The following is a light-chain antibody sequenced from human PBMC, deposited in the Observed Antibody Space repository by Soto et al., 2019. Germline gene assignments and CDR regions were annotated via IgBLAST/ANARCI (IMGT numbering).Light chain of an antibody. CDR2: AVS. CDR3: ISYTGSSTSYV. V-gene: IGLV2-14*01. Sequence: QSVLTQPASVSGSPGQSITISCSGTSSDVGSYDHVAWYQQFPGKTPKLMIYAVSNRPSGVSNRFSGSKSGNTASLTISGLQAEDEADYCCISYTGSSTSYVFGTGTKVTVL. J-gene: IGLJ1*01. CDR1: SSDVGSYDH.